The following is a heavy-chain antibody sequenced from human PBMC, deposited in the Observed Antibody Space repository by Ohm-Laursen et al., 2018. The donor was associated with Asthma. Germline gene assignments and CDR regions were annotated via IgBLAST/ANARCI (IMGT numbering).Heavy chain of an antibody. D-gene: IGHD3-22*01. CDR2: IYYSGIT. J-gene: IGHJ4*02. CDR1: GDSISSGNNY. CDR3: ARGTFYYESTGYYFFDH. Sequence: TLSLTCSVSGDSISSGNNYWSWIRQLPGKGLEWIGYIYYSGITYSNPSLRSRVSISVDTSKNQFSLKLSPVTAADTAVYYCARGTFYYESTGYYFFDHWGQGALDTVSS. V-gene: IGHV4-31*03.